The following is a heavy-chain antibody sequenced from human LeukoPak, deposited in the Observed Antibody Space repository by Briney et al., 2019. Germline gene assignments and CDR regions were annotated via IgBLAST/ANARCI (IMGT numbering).Heavy chain of an antibody. CDR1: GGSISSGGYY. D-gene: IGHD5-24*01. CDR3: ARGLVEMATRYFDL. J-gene: IGHJ2*01. V-gene: IGHV4-31*03. Sequence: SQTLSLTCTVSGGSISSGGYYWSWIRQHPGKGLEWIAYIYYSGSTYYNPSLKSRVTISVDTSKNQFSLRLSTVTAADTAVYYCARGLVEMATRYFDLWGRGTLVTVSS. CDR2: IYYSGST.